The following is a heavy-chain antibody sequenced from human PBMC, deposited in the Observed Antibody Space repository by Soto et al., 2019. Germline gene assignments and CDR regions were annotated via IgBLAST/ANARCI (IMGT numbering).Heavy chain of an antibody. J-gene: IGHJ4*02. V-gene: IGHV3-48*02. CDR1: GFTFSSYS. CDR2: ISSSSSAI. CDR3: AIVQYYDRSGYFDY. D-gene: IGHD3-22*01. Sequence: PGGYLRLSCAASGFTFSSYSMNWVRQAPGKGLEWVSYISSSSSAIYYADSVKGRFTISRDNAKNSLYLQMNSLRDEDTAVYYCAIVQYYDRSGYFDYWGQGTLVTVSS.